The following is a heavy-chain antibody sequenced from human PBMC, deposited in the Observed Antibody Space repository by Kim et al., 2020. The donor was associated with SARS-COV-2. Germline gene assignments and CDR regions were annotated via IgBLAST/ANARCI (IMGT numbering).Heavy chain of an antibody. V-gene: IGHV4-34*01. CDR3: ARGYCSGGSCYWGQYYFDY. CDR1: GGSFSGYY. D-gene: IGHD2-15*01. Sequence: SETLSLTCAVYGGSFSGYYWSWIRQPPGKGLEWIGEINHSGSTNYNPSLKSGVTISVDTSKNQFSLKLSSVTAADTAVYYCARGYCSGGSCYWGQYYFDYWGQGTLVTVSS. J-gene: IGHJ4*02. CDR2: INHSGST.